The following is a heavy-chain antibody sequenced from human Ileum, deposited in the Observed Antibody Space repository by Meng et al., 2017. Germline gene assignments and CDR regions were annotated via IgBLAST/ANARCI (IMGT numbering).Heavy chain of an antibody. CDR2: INWNGIST. D-gene: IGHD1-26*01. CDR1: GFTFDDYG. J-gene: IGHJ4*02. CDR3: ARDGVVGPTASFDF. Sequence: GESLKISCAASGFTFDDYGMNWVRQVPGKGLEWLSGINWNGISTTYADSVKGRFTISRDNAKNSVYLQMNSLRAEDTALYFCARDGVVGPTASFDFWGQGTLVTVSS. V-gene: IGHV3-20*04.